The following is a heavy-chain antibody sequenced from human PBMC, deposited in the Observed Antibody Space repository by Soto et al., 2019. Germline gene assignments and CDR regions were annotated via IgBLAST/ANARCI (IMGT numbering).Heavy chain of an antibody. CDR1: GGSISSGGYY. J-gene: IGHJ5*02. V-gene: IGHV4-31*03. Sequence: PSATLSLTCTVSGGSISSGGYYWSWIRQHPGTGLEWIGYIYYSGSTYYNPSLKSRVTISVDTSKNQFSLKLSSVTAADTAVYYCARAHTAMVLFDPWGQGTLVTVSS. D-gene: IGHD5-18*01. CDR3: ARAHTAMVLFDP. CDR2: IYYSGST.